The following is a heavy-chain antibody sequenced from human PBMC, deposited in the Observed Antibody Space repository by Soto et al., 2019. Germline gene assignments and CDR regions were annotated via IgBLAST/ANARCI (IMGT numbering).Heavy chain of an antibody. D-gene: IGHD2-2*01. V-gene: IGHV3-48*02. CDR2: ISSSSSTI. J-gene: IGHJ4*02. CDR1: GFTFSNYD. Sequence: EVQLVESGGGLVQPGGSLRLSCAASGFTFSNYDMNWVRQAPGKGLEWVSYISSSSSTIYYADSVKGRFTISRDNAKNSLYLQMNSLRDEDTAVYYCASDIVEVPAAMASDYWGQGTLVTVSS. CDR3: ASDIVEVPAAMASDY.